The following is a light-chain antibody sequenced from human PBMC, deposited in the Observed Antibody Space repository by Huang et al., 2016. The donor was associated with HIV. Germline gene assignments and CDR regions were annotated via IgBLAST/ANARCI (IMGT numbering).Light chain of an antibody. V-gene: IGKV1-39*01. CDR3: QQSHSSPWT. CDR1: HNIDTY. J-gene: IGKJ1*01. CDR2: GAS. Sequence: DIQMTQSPSSLSASVGDRFTITCRASHNIDTYLNWYQHKPGKAPNLLIFGASNLQSGVPSRFSGSGIGTDFTLSINSLQPEDSALYYCQQSHSSPWTFGQGTKVEIK.